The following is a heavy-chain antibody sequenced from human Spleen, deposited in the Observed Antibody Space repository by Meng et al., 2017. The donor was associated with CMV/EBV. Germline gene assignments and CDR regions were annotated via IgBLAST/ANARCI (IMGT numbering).Heavy chain of an antibody. V-gene: IGHV3-9*01. Sequence: SLKISCAASGFRFDDSAMHWVRQAPGKGLEWVSGIGWNGINTGYADSVKGRFTISRDNAKNSLYLEMNSLRAEDTALYYCARSYYDGSGHYGYLDYWGQGALVTVSS. CDR2: IGWNGINT. D-gene: IGHD3-22*01. CDR1: GFRFDDSA. J-gene: IGHJ4*02. CDR3: ARSYYDGSGHYGYLDY.